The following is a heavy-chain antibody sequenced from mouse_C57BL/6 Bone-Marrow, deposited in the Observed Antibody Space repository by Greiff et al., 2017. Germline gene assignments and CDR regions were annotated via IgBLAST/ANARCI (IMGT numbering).Heavy chain of an antibody. CDR2: IHPNSGST. Sequence: VKLQQPGAELVKPGASVKLSCKASGYTFTSYWMHWVKQRPGQGLEWIGMIHPNSGSTNYNEKFKSKATLTVDKSSSTAYMQRSSLTSEASAVYYSERRVTYYFDYWGQGTTLTVSS. CDR3: ERRVTYYFDY. V-gene: IGHV1-64*01. CDR1: GYTFTSYW. D-gene: IGHD2-1*01. J-gene: IGHJ2*01.